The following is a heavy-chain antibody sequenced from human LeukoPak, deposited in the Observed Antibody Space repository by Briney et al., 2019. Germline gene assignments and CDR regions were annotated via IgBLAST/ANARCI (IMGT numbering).Heavy chain of an antibody. D-gene: IGHD3-10*01. CDR3: AKARDSYGSGGIDY. J-gene: IGHJ4*02. Sequence: GGSLRLSCAASGFTFSSYAMSWVRQAPGKGGEGVSNICSGGSSTYYAASVNGLFTISRNNSKNAFYLQMNSLRAEDTAVYYCAKARDSYGSGGIDYWGQGTLVTVSS. CDR1: GFTFSSYA. CDR2: ICSGGSST. V-gene: IGHV3-23*01.